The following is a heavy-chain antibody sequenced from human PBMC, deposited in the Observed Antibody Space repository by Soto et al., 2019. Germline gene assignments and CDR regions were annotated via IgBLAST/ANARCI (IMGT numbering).Heavy chain of an antibody. CDR2: ISSGGGST. Sequence: GGSLRLSCAASGFTFSSYAMSWVRQAPGKRLEWVSGISSGGGSTYYADSVKGRFTISRDNSRNTLYLEMNSLRVEDTAVFYCAKDREVMTAVTTCFDYWGQGTLVTVSS. D-gene: IGHD4-17*01. CDR3: AKDREVMTAVTTCFDY. V-gene: IGHV3-23*01. CDR1: GFTFSSYA. J-gene: IGHJ4*02.